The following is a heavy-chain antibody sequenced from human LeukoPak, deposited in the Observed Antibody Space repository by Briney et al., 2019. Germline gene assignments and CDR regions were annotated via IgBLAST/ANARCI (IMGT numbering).Heavy chain of an antibody. V-gene: IGHV3-9*01. D-gene: IGHD6-13*01. CDR3: ARDASFPGT. CDR2: ISWNSGSI. CDR1: GFTFDDYA. Sequence: GRSLRLSCAASGFTFDDYAMHWVRQAPGKGLEWVSGISWNSGSIGYADSVKGRFTISRDNAKNSLYLQMNSLRAEDTAVYYCARDASFPGTGGQETLVPVSS. J-gene: IGHJ4*02.